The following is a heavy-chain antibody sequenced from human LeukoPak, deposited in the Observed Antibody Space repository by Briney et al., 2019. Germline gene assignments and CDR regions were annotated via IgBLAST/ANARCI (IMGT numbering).Heavy chain of an antibody. J-gene: IGHJ4*02. CDR3: AGGSSWYED. D-gene: IGHD6-13*01. CDR2: IYYSGST. V-gene: IGHV4-61*01. CDR1: GGSVSSGSYY. Sequence: PSETLSLTCTVSGGSVSSGSYYWSWIRQPPGKGLEWIGYIYYSGSTNYNPSLKSRITISVDTSKNQFSLKLHSVTAADTAVYYCAGGSSWYEDWGQGTLVTVSS.